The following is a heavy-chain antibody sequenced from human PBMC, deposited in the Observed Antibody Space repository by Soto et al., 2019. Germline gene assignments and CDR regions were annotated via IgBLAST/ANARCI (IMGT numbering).Heavy chain of an antibody. J-gene: IGHJ2*01. D-gene: IGHD2-8*01. V-gene: IGHV4-30-4*01. Sequence: QVQLQESGPGLVKPSETLSLTCTVSGGSISGGVHSWSCIRQPPGKGLEWIGHIFESGSTYYNPPLKSRLTISVDTSKNQFSLRLSSVTAADTAVYYCAREIMPLTNGWYFDLWGRGNLVTVSS. CDR1: GGSISGGVHS. CDR3: AREIMPLTNGWYFDL. CDR2: IFESGST.